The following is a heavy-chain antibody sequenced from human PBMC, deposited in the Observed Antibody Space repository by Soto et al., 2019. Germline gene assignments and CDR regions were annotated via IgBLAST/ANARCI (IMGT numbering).Heavy chain of an antibody. CDR3: AKDLRSGGASDY. V-gene: IGHV3-30-3*01. D-gene: IGHD2-8*02. CDR1: GFTFSSYA. Sequence: GGSLRLSCAASGFTFSSYAMHWVRQAPGKGLEWVSVICCSGSNKYYADSVKGRFTISRDNSKNTLYLQMNSLRAEDTAVYYCAKDLRSGGASDYWGQGTLVTVSS. J-gene: IGHJ4*02. CDR2: ICCSGSNK.